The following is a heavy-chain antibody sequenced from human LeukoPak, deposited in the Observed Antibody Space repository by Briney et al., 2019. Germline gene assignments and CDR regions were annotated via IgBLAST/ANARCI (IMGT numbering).Heavy chain of an antibody. Sequence: SETLSLTCTVSGGSISSSSYYWGWIRQPPGKGLEWIGEINHSGSTNYNPSLKSRVTISVDTSKNQFSLKLSSVTAADTAVYYCARGKGYYYYYYYMDVWGKGTTVTVSS. J-gene: IGHJ6*03. CDR1: GGSISSSSYY. CDR2: INHSGST. V-gene: IGHV4-39*07. CDR3: ARGKGYYYYYYYMDV.